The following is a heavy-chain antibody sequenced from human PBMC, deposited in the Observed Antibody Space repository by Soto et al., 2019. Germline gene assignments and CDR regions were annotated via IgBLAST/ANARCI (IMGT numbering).Heavy chain of an antibody. J-gene: IGHJ6*02. Sequence: SVKVSCKASGGTFSSYAISWVRQAPGQGLEWMGGIIPIFGTANYAQKFQGRVTITADESTSTAYMELSSLRSEDTAVYYCAAPLGQRYCANGVCPSGGMDVWGQGTTVTVSS. CDR3: AAPLGQRYCANGVCPSGGMDV. CDR2: IIPIFGTA. V-gene: IGHV1-69*13. CDR1: GGTFSSYA. D-gene: IGHD2-8*01.